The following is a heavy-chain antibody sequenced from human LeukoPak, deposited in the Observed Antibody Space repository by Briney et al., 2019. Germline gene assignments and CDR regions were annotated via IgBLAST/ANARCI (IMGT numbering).Heavy chain of an antibody. V-gene: IGHV3-74*01. CDR3: AKGGAAAGSYQLGTF. Sequence: GGSLRLSCVASGFTFSSYWMHWVRQAPGKGLVWVSRITTDGRSTSYADYVRGRFTISRDNAKNTLYLQMSSLTAEDTAVYFCAKGGAAAGSYQLGTFWGQGTLVTVSS. D-gene: IGHD6-13*01. CDR2: ITTDGRST. CDR1: GFTFSSYW. J-gene: IGHJ4*02.